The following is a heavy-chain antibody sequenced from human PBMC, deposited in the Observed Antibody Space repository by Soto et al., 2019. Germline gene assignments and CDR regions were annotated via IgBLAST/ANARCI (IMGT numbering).Heavy chain of an antibody. CDR1: GFTFNTYG. D-gene: IGHD2-15*01. CDR2: IWYDGSSK. Sequence: QVQLVESGGGVVQPGGSLRLSCTTSGFTFNTYGMHWVRQAPGKGLEWVAIIWYDGSSKYYADSVKGRFTISRDNSKNTLYLQMNSLRAEDTALYYCARADCTGAYCYSWRFNCGVDVWGQGTTVTVSS. J-gene: IGHJ6*02. CDR3: ARADCTGAYCYSWRFNCGVDV. V-gene: IGHV3-33*08.